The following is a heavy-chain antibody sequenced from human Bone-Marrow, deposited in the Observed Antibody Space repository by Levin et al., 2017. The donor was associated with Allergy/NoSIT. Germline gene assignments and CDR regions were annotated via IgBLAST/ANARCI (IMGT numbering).Heavy chain of an antibody. CDR2: ISHDESNT. J-gene: IGHJ4*02. V-gene: IGHV3-30*18. CDR1: GFTFSSYG. Sequence: HTGGSLRLSCAASGFTFSSYGMHWVRQAPGKGLEWVALISHDESNTYYADSVKGRSTISRDNSKNTLWLQVNSLRGDDTAIYYCAKDRKYFGSWSPLDFDSWGQGTLVTVSS. D-gene: IGHD3-10*01. CDR3: AKDRKYFGSWSPLDFDS.